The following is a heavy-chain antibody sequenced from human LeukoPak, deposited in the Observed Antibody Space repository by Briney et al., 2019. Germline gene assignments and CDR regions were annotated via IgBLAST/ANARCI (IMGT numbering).Heavy chain of an antibody. CDR3: ARVVIPLYSSSRFDY. J-gene: IGHJ4*02. Sequence: GASVKLSCKASGYTFTSFGINWVRQAPGQGLEWIGWISAYNGYTNYAQELQGRVTVTTDTSTSTAYMELGSLRSDDTAVYYCARVVIPLYSSSRFDYWGQGTLVTVSS. CDR2: ISAYNGYT. V-gene: IGHV1-18*01. CDR1: GYTFTSFG. D-gene: IGHD6-13*01.